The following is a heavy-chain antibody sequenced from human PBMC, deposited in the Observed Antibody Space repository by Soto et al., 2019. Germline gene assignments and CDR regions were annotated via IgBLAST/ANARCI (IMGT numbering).Heavy chain of an antibody. CDR3: TTDSRTTLPEIRFDY. V-gene: IGHV3-15*01. CDR1: GFTFSSHA. D-gene: IGHD1-26*01. CDR2: VKSKADGGSG. J-gene: IGHJ4*01. Sequence: GGSLRLSCAVSGFTFSSHAMSWVRQAPGKGLEWVGRVKSKADGGSGDYAAPVKGRFVVSRDDSKDIVYLQMNSLKIEDTGVYYCTTDSRTTLPEIRFDYWGHGTQVTVSS.